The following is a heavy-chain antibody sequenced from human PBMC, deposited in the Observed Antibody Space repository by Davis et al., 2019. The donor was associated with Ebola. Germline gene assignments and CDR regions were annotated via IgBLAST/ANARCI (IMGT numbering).Heavy chain of an antibody. CDR1: GGSISSYY. J-gene: IGHJ6*03. CDR2: IYYSGST. Sequence: SETLSLTCPVSGGSISSYYWSWIRQPPGKGLEWIGYIYYSGSTNYNPSLKSRVNISVDTSKNQFSLKLSSVTAADTAVYYCAIAKRFLEWPDGYYYYYMDVWGKGTTVTVSS. D-gene: IGHD3-3*01. V-gene: IGHV4-59*01. CDR3: AIAKRFLEWPDGYYYYYMDV.